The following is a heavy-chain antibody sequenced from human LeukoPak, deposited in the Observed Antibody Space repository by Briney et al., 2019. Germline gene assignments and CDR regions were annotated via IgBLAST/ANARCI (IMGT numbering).Heavy chain of an antibody. D-gene: IGHD3-10*01. V-gene: IGHV4-59*01. Sequence: PSETLSLTCTVSGGSISSYYWSWIRQPPEKGLEWIGYIYYSGSTNYNPSLKSRVTISVDTFKNQFSLKLSSVTAADTAVYYCARDEGSGSYYNSQNWFDPWGQGTLVSVSS. CDR3: ARDEGSGSYYNSQNWFDP. J-gene: IGHJ5*02. CDR1: GGSISSYY. CDR2: IYYSGST.